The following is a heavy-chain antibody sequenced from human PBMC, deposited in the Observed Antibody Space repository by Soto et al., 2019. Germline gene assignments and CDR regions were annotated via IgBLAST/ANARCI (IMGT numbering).Heavy chain of an antibody. CDR3: ARAFFYYGSGFLDI. J-gene: IGHJ3*02. Sequence: EVQLVESGGGLVQPGGSLRLSCAASGFTFSSYWMSWVRQAPGKGLEWVANIKQDGSEKYYVDSVKGRFTNSRDNAKNSLYLQMNSLRAEDTAVYYCARAFFYYGSGFLDIWGQGTMVTVSS. CDR2: IKQDGSEK. CDR1: GFTFSSYW. V-gene: IGHV3-7*04. D-gene: IGHD3-10*01.